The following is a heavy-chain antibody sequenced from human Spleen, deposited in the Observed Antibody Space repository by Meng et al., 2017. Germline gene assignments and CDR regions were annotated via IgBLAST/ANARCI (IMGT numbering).Heavy chain of an antibody. CDR3: ARGPTTMAHDFDY. V-gene: IGHV4-34*01. Sequence: VQLKQWGAGLLKPSETLSLTCVVSGGSFSDYYWSWTRQPPGKGLEWIGEINHSGSTNYNPSLESRATISVDTSQNNLSLKPSSVTAADSAVYYCARGPTTMAHDFDYWGQGTLVTV. CDR2: INHSGST. J-gene: IGHJ4*02. D-gene: IGHD4-11*01. CDR1: GGSFSDYY.